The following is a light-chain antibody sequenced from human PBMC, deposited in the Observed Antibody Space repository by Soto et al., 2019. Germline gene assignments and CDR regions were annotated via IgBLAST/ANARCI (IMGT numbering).Light chain of an antibody. Sequence: QSVLTQPPSVSGAPGQRVTISCTGSGSNIGAPYGVHWYQLLPGAAPKVLIHGNSNRPSGVPDRFSGSRSGTSASLAITGLQAEDEADYYCQSYDSSLSGYVFGTGTKVTVL. CDR1: GSNIGAPYG. V-gene: IGLV1-40*01. CDR3: QSYDSSLSGYV. CDR2: GNS. J-gene: IGLJ1*01.